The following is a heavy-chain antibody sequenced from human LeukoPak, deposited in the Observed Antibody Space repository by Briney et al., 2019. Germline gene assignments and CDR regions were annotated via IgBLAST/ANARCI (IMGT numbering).Heavy chain of an antibody. Sequence: GGSLRLSCAASGFTFSSYTMNWVRQAPGKGLEWVSSISSSGDYIYYADSVKGRFTISRDNSKNTLYLQMNSLRAEDTAVYYCARDTGAIAARRWDYWGQGTLVTVSS. D-gene: IGHD6-6*01. CDR1: GFTFSSYT. J-gene: IGHJ4*02. CDR2: ISSSGDYI. CDR3: ARDTGAIAARRWDY. V-gene: IGHV3-21*01.